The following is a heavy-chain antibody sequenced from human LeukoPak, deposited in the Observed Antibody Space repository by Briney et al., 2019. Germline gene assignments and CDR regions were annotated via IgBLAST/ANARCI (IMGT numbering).Heavy chain of an antibody. V-gene: IGHV3-30*04. D-gene: IGHD5-18*01. CDR3: ARVRDTATGNDAFDI. Sequence: QPGGSLRLSCAASGFTFSKYTMHWVRQAPGKGLEWVAVISYDGSNKYYADSVKGRFTISRDNSKNTLYLQMNSLRAEDTAVYYCARVRDTATGNDAFDIWGQGTMVTVSS. J-gene: IGHJ3*02. CDR1: GFTFSKYT. CDR2: ISYDGSNK.